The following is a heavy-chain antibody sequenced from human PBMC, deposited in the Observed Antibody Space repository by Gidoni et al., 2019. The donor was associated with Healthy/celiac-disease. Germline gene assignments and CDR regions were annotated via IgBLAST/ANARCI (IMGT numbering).Heavy chain of an antibody. D-gene: IGHD6-19*01. CDR3: ARIAVAGPFDY. CDR1: GGSISSGSYY. V-gene: IGHV4-61*02. J-gene: IGHJ4*02. Sequence: QVQLQESGPGLVKPSQTLSLPCTVSGGSISSGSYYWSWIRQPAGKGLEWIGRIYTSGSTNYNPSLKSRVTISVDTSKNQFSLKLSSVTAADTAVYYCARIAVAGPFDYWGQGTLVTVSS. CDR2: IYTSGST.